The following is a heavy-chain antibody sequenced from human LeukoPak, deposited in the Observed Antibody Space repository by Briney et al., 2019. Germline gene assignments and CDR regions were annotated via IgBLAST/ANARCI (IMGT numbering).Heavy chain of an antibody. V-gene: IGHV3-74*01. CDR2: INTDGSRT. D-gene: IGHD3-16*02. J-gene: IGHJ4*02. Sequence: PGGSLRLSCAASRFTFSDYWMDWVRQAPGKGLVRVSRINTDGSRTTYADSVKGRFTISRDNAKNTLYLQMNSLRADDTAVYFCARGLGGSYPFDCWGRGALVTVSS. CDR1: RFTFSDYW. CDR3: ARGLGGSYPFDC.